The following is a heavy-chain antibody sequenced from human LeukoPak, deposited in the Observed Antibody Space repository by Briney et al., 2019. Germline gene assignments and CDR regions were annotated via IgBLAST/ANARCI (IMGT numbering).Heavy chain of an antibody. J-gene: IGHJ4*02. CDR1: GFTXSSYS. Sequence: SLXLSCAXSGFTXSSYSMNWVRQAPGKGLEWVSSISSSSSYIYYADSVKGRFTISRDNAKNSLYLQMNSLRAEDTAVYYCARTNSGIAVAIDYWGQGTLVTVSS. D-gene: IGHD6-19*01. CDR2: ISSSSSYI. V-gene: IGHV3-21*01. CDR3: ARTNSGIAVAIDY.